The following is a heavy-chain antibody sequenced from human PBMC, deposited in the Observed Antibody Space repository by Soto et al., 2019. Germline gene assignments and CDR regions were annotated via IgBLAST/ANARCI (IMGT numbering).Heavy chain of an antibody. Sequence: PGGSLRLSCTASGFTFNYCMNWVRQAPGKGLEWVSRICGSDTIHYGASVKGRFTISRDNAKNTLYLQMNSLRAEDTAVYYCARDQDPLAYYYGMDVWGQGTTVTVSS. V-gene: IGHV3-21*01. CDR3: ARDQDPLAYYYGMDV. CDR2: ICGSDTI. D-gene: IGHD2-15*01. CDR1: GFTFNYC. J-gene: IGHJ6*02.